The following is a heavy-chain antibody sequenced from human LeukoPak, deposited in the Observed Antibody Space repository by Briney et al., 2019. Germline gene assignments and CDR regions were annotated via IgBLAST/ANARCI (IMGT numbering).Heavy chain of an antibody. J-gene: IGHJ5*02. Sequence: PGGSLRLSCAASGFTSSDYYMSWIRQAPGKGLEWVSYISSSGSTIYYADSVKGRFTISRDNAKNSLYLQMNSLRAEDTAVYYCARDPKFFVTMVRGGPNWFDPWGQGTLVTVSS. CDR3: ARDPKFFVTMVRGGPNWFDP. CDR1: GFTSSDYY. V-gene: IGHV3-11*01. D-gene: IGHD3-10*01. CDR2: ISSSGSTI.